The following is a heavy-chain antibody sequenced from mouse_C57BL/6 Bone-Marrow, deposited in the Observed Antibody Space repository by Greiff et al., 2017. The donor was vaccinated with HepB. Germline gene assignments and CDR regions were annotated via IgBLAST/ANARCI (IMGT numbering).Heavy chain of an antibody. D-gene: IGHD2-4*01. V-gene: IGHV1-75*01. CDR1: GYTFTDYY. CDR2: IFPGSGST. CDR3: ARFDYDYFWFAY. J-gene: IGHJ3*01. Sequence: QVQLKESGPELVKPGASVKISCKASGYTFTDYYINWVKQRPGQGLEWIGWIFPGSGSTYYNEKFKGKATLTVDKSSSTAYMLLSRLTSVDSAVYFCARFDYDYFWFAYWGQGTLVTVSA.